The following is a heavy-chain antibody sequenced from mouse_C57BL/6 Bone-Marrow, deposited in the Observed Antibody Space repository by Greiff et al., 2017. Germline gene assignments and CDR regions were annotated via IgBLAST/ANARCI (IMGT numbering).Heavy chain of an antibody. V-gene: IGHV1-81*01. CDR1: GYTFTSYG. Sequence: VQLQQSGAELARPGASVKLSCKASGYTFTSYGISWVKQRTGQGLEWIGEIYPRSGNTYYNEKFKGKATLNADKSSSTAYMELRSLTSEDSAVYFCARSGYYIYYYAMDYWGQGTSVTVSS. D-gene: IGHD2-3*01. J-gene: IGHJ4*01. CDR3: ARSGYYIYYYAMDY. CDR2: IYPRSGNT.